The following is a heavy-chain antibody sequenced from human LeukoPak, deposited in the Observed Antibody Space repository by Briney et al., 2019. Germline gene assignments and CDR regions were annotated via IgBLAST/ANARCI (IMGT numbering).Heavy chain of an antibody. CDR3: ARPALYSSGWYDGFDY. V-gene: IGHV1-18*01. J-gene: IGHJ4*02. CDR2: ISAYNGNT. D-gene: IGHD6-19*01. CDR1: GGTFTSYG. Sequence: ASVKVSCKASGGTFTSYGISWVRQAPGQGLEWMGWISAYNGNTNYAQKLQGRVTMTTDTSTSTAYMELRSLRSDDTAVYYCARPALYSSGWYDGFDYWGQGTLVTVSS.